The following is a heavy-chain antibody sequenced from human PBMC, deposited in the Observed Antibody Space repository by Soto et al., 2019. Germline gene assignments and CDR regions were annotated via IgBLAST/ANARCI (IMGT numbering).Heavy chain of an antibody. Sequence: QVQLVQSGAEVKKPGSSVKVSCKASECTFSSYAISWVRQAPGQGLEWMGGIIPIFGTANYAQKFQGRVTITADESTSTAYMELSSLRSEDTAVYYCARDFRPGSGSVGFDPWGQGTLVTVSS. J-gene: IGHJ5*02. V-gene: IGHV1-69*01. CDR3: ARDFRPGSGSVGFDP. CDR2: IIPIFGTA. CDR1: ECTFSSYA. D-gene: IGHD6-19*01.